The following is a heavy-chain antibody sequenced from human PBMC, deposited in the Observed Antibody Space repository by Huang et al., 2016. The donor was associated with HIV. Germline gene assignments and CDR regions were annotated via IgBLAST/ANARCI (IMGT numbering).Heavy chain of an antibody. D-gene: IGHD3-3*01. CDR1: GFSLNTSGVA. J-gene: IGHJ4*02. CDR3: TAGWGGYYPY. CDR2: IYWDDDK. V-gene: IGHV2-5*02. Sequence: QITLKESGPTLVKPTQTLTLTCTFSGFSLNTSGVAVGWIRQPPGKALEWLALIYWDDDKRYRPSLKNRVTINKYPSKNVVVFTMTKLNPVDTATYFCTAGWGGYYPYWGQGALVTVSS.